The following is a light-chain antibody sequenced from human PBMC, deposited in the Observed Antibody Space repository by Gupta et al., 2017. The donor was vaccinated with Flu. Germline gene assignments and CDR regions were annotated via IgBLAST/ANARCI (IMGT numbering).Light chain of an antibody. CDR3: KSWDSHIV. V-gene: IGLV4-69*01. J-gene: IGLJ2*01. CDR1: SQHSRYD. Sequence: HRVLTQSPSASASLRASVKLTCTLSSQHSRYDIAWHQQQPQKGPRYLMRLNNDSRPSRGDGIPDRFSGSSSGAERYFTISRLHSEDEANYYCKSWDSHIVFGGGTRLTVL. CDR2: LNNDSRP.